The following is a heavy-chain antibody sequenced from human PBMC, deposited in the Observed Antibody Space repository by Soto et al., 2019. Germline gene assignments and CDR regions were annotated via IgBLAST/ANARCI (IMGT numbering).Heavy chain of an antibody. CDR1: GFTFSNAW. V-gene: IGHV3-15*01. D-gene: IGHD4-17*01. Sequence: GGSLRLSCAASGFTFSNAWMSWVRQAPGKGLEWVGRIKSKTDGGTTDYAAPVKGRFTISRDDSKNTLYLQMNSLKTEDTAVYYCTTDLVDYGDYSTIYLFDYWGQGTLVTVSS. CDR3: TTDLVDYGDYSTIYLFDY. J-gene: IGHJ4*02. CDR2: IKSKTDGGTT.